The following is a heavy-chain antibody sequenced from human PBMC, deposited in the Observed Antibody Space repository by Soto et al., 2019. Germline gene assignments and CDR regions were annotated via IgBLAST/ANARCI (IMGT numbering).Heavy chain of an antibody. CDR3: AEEDGIAARQNWFDP. V-gene: IGHV3-23*01. CDR1: GFIFSSYA. J-gene: IGHJ5*02. CDR2: ISDSGGTT. D-gene: IGHD6-6*01. Sequence: PGGSLRLSCAASGFIFSSYAMNWVRQAPGKGLEWVSYISDSGGTTYYTDSVKGRFTISRDNSKNTLYLQLNGLRAEDTAIYYCAEEDGIAARQNWFDPWGQGTLVTVSS.